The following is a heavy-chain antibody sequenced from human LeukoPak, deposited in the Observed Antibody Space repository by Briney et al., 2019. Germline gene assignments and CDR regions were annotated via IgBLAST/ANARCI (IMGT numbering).Heavy chain of an antibody. CDR2: IKQDGSEK. CDR3: AKALSGTLAGNFDY. V-gene: IGHV3-7*03. J-gene: IGHJ4*02. D-gene: IGHD1-1*01. CDR1: GFTFSIYW. Sequence: PGGSLRLSCAASGFTFSIYWMTWVRQAPGKGLEWVANIKQDGSEKYYVDSVKGRFTISRDNSKNTLYLQMNSLRADDTAVYYCAKALSGTLAGNFDYWGQGTLVTVSS.